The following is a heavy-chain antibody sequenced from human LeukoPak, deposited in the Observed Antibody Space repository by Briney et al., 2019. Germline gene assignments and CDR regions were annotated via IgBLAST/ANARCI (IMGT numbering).Heavy chain of an antibody. V-gene: IGHV3-30-3*01. CDR3: ARDQGYCTTTSCYSIGGYFDY. D-gene: IGHD2-2*01. Sequence: GRSLRLSCAASGFTFSTYAMHWVRQAPGKGLEWVAVISYDGSNRYADSVKGRFTIPRDSSRHTVYLQMNSLRDEDTAVYYCARDQGYCTTTSCYSIGGYFDYWGQGTQVTVSS. CDR2: ISYDGSNR. CDR1: GFTFSTYA. J-gene: IGHJ4*02.